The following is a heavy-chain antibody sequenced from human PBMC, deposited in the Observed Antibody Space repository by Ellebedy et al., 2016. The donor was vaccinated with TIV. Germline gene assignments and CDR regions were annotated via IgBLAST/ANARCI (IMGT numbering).Heavy chain of an antibody. CDR2: IYYSGSA. CDR3: ARDPALPRGRFDT. Sequence: MPSETLSLTCTVPGGSISNSDYYRNWIRQPPGKGLEWIGSIYYSGSAYYNPSLKSRVTVSLDTSKNQFSLNLSSVTAAETAVYYCARDPALPRGRFDTWGQGTLVTVSS. CDR1: GGSISNSDYY. V-gene: IGHV4-39*07. J-gene: IGHJ5*02.